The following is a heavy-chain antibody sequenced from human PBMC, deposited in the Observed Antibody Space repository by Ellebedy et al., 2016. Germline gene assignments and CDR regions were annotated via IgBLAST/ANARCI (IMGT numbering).Heavy chain of an antibody. D-gene: IGHD5-24*01. V-gene: IGHV3-9*01. CDR2: ITWNSGSI. CDR1: GFTFDDYA. CDR3: AKERGDGYNYRDFDY. J-gene: IGHJ4*02. Sequence: GGSLRLXXAASGFTFDDYAMHWVRQTPGKGLEWVSGITWNSGSIDYADSVKGRFTISRDNAKNSLYLQMNSLRTEDTAFYYCAKERGDGYNYRDFDYWGQGTLVTVSS.